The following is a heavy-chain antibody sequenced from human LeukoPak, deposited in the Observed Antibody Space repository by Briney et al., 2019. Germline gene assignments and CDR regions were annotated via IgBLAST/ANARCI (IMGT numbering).Heavy chain of an antibody. J-gene: IGHJ6*03. V-gene: IGHV1-8*01. D-gene: IGHD3-10*01. CDR3: ARGLGVRGVIITYYYYYMDV. CDR2: MNPNSGNT. CDR1: GYTFTSYD. Sequence: ASVKVSCKASGYTFTSYDINWVRQATGQGLEWMGWMNPNSGNTGYAQKFQGRVTMTRNTSTSTAYMELSSLRSEDTAVYYCARGLGVRGVIITYYYYYMDVWGKGTTVTVSS.